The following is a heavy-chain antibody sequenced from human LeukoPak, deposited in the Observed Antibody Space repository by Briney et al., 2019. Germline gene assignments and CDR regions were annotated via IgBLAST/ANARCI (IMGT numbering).Heavy chain of an antibody. D-gene: IGHD2-15*01. CDR3: ARDRDLLLRYFDL. Sequence: SETLSLTCSVSGDSISTSSYYWGWIRQPPGKGLEWIGSIYYSGSTYYNPSLKSRVTISVDTSKNQFSLKLSSVTAADTAVYYCARDRDLLLRYFDLWGRGTLVTVSS. CDR2: IYYSGST. J-gene: IGHJ2*01. CDR1: GDSISTSSYY. V-gene: IGHV4-39*07.